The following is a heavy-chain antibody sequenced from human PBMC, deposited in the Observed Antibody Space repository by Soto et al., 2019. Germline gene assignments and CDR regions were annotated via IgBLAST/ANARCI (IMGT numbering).Heavy chain of an antibody. CDR2: LYYSGTT. CDR1: GASITTKS. CDR3: ARGLSWSPYCDL. J-gene: IGHJ4*02. D-gene: IGHD6-13*01. Sequence: QVKLQESGPGLVKPSETLSLTCTVSGASITTKSWNWVRQSPGKGLEWIGYLYYSGTTNYNPSLTSRVTISIDTSKNQISLNLTSVTAADTAIYYCARGLSWSPYCDLWGQGTRVTVSS. V-gene: IGHV4-59*01.